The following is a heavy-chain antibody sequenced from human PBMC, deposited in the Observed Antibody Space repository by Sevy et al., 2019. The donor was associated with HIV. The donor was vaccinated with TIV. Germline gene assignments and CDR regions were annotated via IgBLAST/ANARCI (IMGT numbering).Heavy chain of an antibody. Sequence: SETLSLTCTVSGYSISSGYYWGWIRQSPGKGLEWIGSFYLGGSTYYNPSLKSRVTISPDSSKNQFSLKLNSVTAADTAVYFCVRLVTAVVYYFDYWGQGTLVTVSS. CDR1: GYSISSGYY. V-gene: IGHV4-38-2*02. CDR3: VRLVTAVVYYFDY. D-gene: IGHD5-18*01. J-gene: IGHJ4*02. CDR2: FYLGGST.